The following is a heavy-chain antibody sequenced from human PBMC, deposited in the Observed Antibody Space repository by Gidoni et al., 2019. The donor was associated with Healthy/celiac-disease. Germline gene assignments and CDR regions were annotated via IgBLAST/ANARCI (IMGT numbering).Heavy chain of an antibody. Sequence: EVQLLESVGGLVQPGGSLRLSCAASGLTFSSYAMSWVRQAPGKGLEWVSAISGSGGRTYYADSVKGRLTISRDNSKNTLYLQMNSLRAEDTAVYYCAKYVRGVMNFDYWGQGTLVTVSS. CDR3: AKYVRGVMNFDY. J-gene: IGHJ4*02. V-gene: IGHV3-23*01. CDR2: ISGSGGRT. CDR1: GLTFSSYA. D-gene: IGHD3-10*01.